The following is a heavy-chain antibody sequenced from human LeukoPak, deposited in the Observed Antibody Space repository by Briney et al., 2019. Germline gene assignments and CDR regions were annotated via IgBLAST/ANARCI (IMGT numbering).Heavy chain of an antibody. V-gene: IGHV3-48*02. Sequence: GGPLRLSCAASGFTFSSCSMNWVRQAPGKGLEWVSYISSSSSTIYYADSVKGRFTISRDNAKNSLYLQMNSLRDEDTAVYYCARDPLSSSWPRRYYFDYWGQGTLVTVSS. CDR3: ARDPLSSSWPRRYYFDY. J-gene: IGHJ4*02. CDR2: ISSSSSTI. D-gene: IGHD6-13*01. CDR1: GFTFSSCS.